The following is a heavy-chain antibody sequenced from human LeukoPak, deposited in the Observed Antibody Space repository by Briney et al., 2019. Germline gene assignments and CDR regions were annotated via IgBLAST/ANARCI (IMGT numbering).Heavy chain of an antibody. V-gene: IGHV1-2*02. CDR2: INPKNGGT. CDR1: GSTFTDYY. J-gene: IGHJ4*02. Sequence: ASVKVSCKASGSTFTDYYMHWVRQAPGQGLEWVGWINPKNGGTNYARKFQDRVTMTRDTSISTVYMELSRLTSDDTAVYYCARVGWSGSWSLNLDYWGQGTLVTVSS. CDR3: ARVGWSGSWSLNLDY. D-gene: IGHD3-10*01.